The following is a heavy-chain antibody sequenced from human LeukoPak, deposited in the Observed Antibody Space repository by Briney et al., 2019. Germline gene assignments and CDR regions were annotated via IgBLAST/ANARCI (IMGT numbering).Heavy chain of an antibody. V-gene: IGHV1-69*05. CDR1: GGTFSNYV. D-gene: IGHD5-24*01. CDR3: ARNRDGYNYNWFDP. J-gene: IGHJ5*02. CDR2: IIPRFGTA. Sequence: SVKVSCKTPGGTFSNYVVTWVRQASGQGLEWMGRIIPRFGTANYAQKFQDRVTITTDESTSTAHMELSSLRSEDTAVYYCARNRDGYNYNWFDPWGQGTLVIVSS.